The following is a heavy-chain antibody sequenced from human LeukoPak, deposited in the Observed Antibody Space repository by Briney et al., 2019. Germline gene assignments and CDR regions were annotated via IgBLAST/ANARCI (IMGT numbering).Heavy chain of an antibody. D-gene: IGHD6-19*01. CDR1: GFTFGDYS. Sequence: GGSLRLSCTASGFTFGDYSTNWVRQAPGKGLEWVSYISYSSSTISYADSVKGRFTISRDNAKNSLYLQMNSLRAEDTAVYYCARDTVAAFHYFDYWGQGTLVTVSS. CDR2: ISYSSSTI. V-gene: IGHV3-48*01. CDR3: ARDTVAAFHYFDY. J-gene: IGHJ4*02.